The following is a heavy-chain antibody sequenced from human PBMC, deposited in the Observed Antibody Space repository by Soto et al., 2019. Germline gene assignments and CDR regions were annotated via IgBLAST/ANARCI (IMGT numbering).Heavy chain of an antibody. D-gene: IGHD5-18*01. CDR2: IWYDGSNK. V-gene: IGHV3-33*01. CDR1: GFTFSSYG. J-gene: IGHJ4*02. Sequence: QVQLVESGGGVVQPGRSLRLSCAASGFTFSSYGMHWVRQAPGKGLEWVAVIWYDGSNKYYADSVKGRFTISRDNSKNTLYLQMNSLRSEDTAVYYCAREGVADTAMVRLLDYWGQGTLVTVSS. CDR3: AREGVADTAMVRLLDY.